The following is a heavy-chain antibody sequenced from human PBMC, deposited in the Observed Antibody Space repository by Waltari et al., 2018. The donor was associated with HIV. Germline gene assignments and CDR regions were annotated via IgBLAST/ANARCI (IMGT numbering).Heavy chain of an antibody. J-gene: IGHJ4*02. Sequence: NVSGGSIGSYYWSWIRQPPGKGLEWIGYIYYSGSTNYNPSLKSRVTISVDTSKNQFSLNLTSVTAADTAVYYCARGGVVTTYDYWGQGTLVTVSS. V-gene: IGHV4-59*01. CDR1: GGSIGSYY. CDR3: ARGGVVTTYDY. D-gene: IGHD2-21*02. CDR2: IYYSGST.